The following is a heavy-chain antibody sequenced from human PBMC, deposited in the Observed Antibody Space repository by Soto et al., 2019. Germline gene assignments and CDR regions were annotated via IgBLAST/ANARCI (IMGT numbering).Heavy chain of an antibody. J-gene: IGHJ6*02. CDR3: AVLLAHCTSSACPYGLYV. CDR2: IYPDDSDT. CDR1: GFNFPTFW. D-gene: IGHD2-8*01. Sequence: PGESLKISCKHSGFNFPTFWIAWVRQMPGKGLEWMGTIYPDDSDTRYSPSFQGQVTISADKSISTAYLQWSSLKASDTGIYYCAVLLAHCTSSACPYGLYVWGQGTSVTV. V-gene: IGHV5-51*01.